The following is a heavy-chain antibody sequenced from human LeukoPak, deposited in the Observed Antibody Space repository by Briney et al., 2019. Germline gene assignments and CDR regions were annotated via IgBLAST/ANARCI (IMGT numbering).Heavy chain of an antibody. CDR1: GYTFTDYY. CDR3: ARGPHERSGYPDD. V-gene: IGHV1-69-2*01. J-gene: IGHJ4*02. CDR2: VDPEDGET. D-gene: IGHD3-22*01. Sequence: GASVKVSCKASGYTFTDYYMHWVQQAPGKGLEWMGRVDPEDGETIYAEKFQGRVTMTTDTSTSTVYMELRSLRSDDTAVYYCARGPHERSGYPDDWGQGTLVTVSS.